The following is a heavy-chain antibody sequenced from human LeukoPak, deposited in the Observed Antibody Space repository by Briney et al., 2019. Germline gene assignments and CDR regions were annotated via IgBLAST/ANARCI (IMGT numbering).Heavy chain of an antibody. CDR1: GGSISTNY. J-gene: IGHJ4*02. CDR3: ARGYYDSSGYYLFDY. D-gene: IGHD3-22*01. Sequence: SETLSLTCTVSGGSISTNYWSWIRQSPGKGLDWIGYFYYSGSTTYNPSLNSRVTMSADTSKNQFSLKLRSVTAADTAVYYCARGYYDSSGYYLFDYWGQGTLATVSS. V-gene: IGHV4-59*01. CDR2: FYYSGST.